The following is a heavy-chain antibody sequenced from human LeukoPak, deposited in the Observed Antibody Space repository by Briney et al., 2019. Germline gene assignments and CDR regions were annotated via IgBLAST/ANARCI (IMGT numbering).Heavy chain of an antibody. D-gene: IGHD2-2*01. Sequence: GGSLRLSCAASGFTFDDYGMSWVRQAPGKGLEWVSGINWNGGSTGYADSVKGRFTISRDNAKNSLYLQMNSLRAVDTALYYCARDIVVVPAAPGWSDYWGQGTLVTVSS. V-gene: IGHV3-20*04. CDR2: INWNGGST. CDR1: GFTFDDYG. J-gene: IGHJ4*02. CDR3: ARDIVVVPAAPGWSDY.